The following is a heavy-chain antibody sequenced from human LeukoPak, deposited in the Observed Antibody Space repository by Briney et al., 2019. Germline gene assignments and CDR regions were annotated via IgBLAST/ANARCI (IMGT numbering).Heavy chain of an antibody. CDR1: GFTFSSYA. V-gene: IGHV3-33*08. CDR2: VWYDGTNI. Sequence: GGSLRLSCAASGFTFSSYAMSWVRQAPGKGLEWVAVVWYDGTNIHYVDSVKGRFTISRDNSKSTLYLQMNSLTVEDTAVYYCARGGYSGTYYFDYWAQGTLVTVSS. CDR3: ARGGYSGTYYFDY. J-gene: IGHJ4*02. D-gene: IGHD1-26*01.